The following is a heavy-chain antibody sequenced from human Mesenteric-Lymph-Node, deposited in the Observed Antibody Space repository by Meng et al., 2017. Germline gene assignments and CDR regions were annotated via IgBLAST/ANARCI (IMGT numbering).Heavy chain of an antibody. CDR1: GYTFTSYG. CDR3: ARVLNSGYLPPGY. Sequence: VHVLQSGAEGKKPGAAMKVSCKASGYTFTSYGISWGRQAPGQGLEWKGWISAYNGNTNYAQKLQGRVTMTTDTSTSTAYMELRSLRSDDTAVYYCARVLNSGYLPPGYWGQGTLVTVSS. CDR2: ISAYNGNT. V-gene: IGHV1-18*01. J-gene: IGHJ4*02. D-gene: IGHD3-22*01.